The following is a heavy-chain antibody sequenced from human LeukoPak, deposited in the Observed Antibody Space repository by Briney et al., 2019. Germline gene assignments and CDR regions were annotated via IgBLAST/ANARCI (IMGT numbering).Heavy chain of an antibody. CDR3: ARALNDYGDYVFDY. CDR2: ISSSSSYI. D-gene: IGHD4-17*01. V-gene: IGHV3-21*01. Sequence: SGGSLRLSCAASGFTFSVYSMNWVRQAPGKGLEWVSSISSSSSYIYYADSLKGRFTISRDNAKNSLYLQMNSLRAGDTAVYYCARALNDYGDYVFDYWGQGTLVTVSS. J-gene: IGHJ4*02. CDR1: GFTFSVYS.